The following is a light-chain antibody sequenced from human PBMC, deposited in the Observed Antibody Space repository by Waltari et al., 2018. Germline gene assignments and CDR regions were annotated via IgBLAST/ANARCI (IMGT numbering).Light chain of an antibody. V-gene: IGLV1-44*01. CDR3: ASWDDSLNGHWV. Sequence: QPVLTQPPSVSGTPGQRVTISCSGSASNIGGNLVNWYQQFPGKAPKLLIYRSARRPSWVPDGFSGSKSGTSASLAISGLQSEDEADYCWASWDDSLNGHWVFGGGTKVTVL. CDR1: ASNIGGNL. J-gene: IGLJ3*02. CDR2: RSA.